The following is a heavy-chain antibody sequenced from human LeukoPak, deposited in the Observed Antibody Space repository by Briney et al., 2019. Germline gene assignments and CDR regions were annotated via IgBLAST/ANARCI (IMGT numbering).Heavy chain of an antibody. CDR3: ARGGGGGSYWTLEGMDV. CDR2: ISYDETDK. V-gene: IGHV3-30-3*01. Sequence: GRSLRLSCVASGFTFNDYAIHWVRQAPGKGLEWVAVISYDETDKYYADSVKGRFTISRDNSKNTLYLQMSSLRPEDTAVYYCARGGGGGSYWTLEGMDVWSQGTTVTVSS. D-gene: IGHD1-26*01. CDR1: GFTFNDYA. J-gene: IGHJ6*02.